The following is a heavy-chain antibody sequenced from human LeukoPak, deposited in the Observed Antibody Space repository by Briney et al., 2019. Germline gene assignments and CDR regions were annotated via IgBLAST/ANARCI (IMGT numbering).Heavy chain of an antibody. V-gene: IGHV4-59*01. CDR1: GGSISSYY. D-gene: IGHD6-13*01. CDR2: IYYSGST. J-gene: IGHJ3*02. CDR3: ARGNSSSWYFAFDI. Sequence: SETLSLTCTVSGGSISSYYWSWIRQPPGRGLEWIGYIYYSGSTNYNPSLKSRVTISVDTSKNQFSLKLSSVTAADTAVYYCARGNSSSWYFAFDIWGQGTMVTVSS.